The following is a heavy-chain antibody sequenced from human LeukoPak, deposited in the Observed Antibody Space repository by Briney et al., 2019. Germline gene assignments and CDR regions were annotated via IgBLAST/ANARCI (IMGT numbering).Heavy chain of an antibody. CDR2: INHSGST. CDR3: ARDVYDYVGGSYRWGWFDP. Sequence: SETLSLTCAVYGGSFSGYYWSWIRQPPGKGLEWIGEINHSGSTNYNPSLKSRLTILVDTSKNQFSLRLSSVTAADTAVYYCARDVYDYVGGSYRWGWFDPWGQGTLVTVSS. J-gene: IGHJ5*02. CDR1: GGSFSGYY. V-gene: IGHV4-34*01. D-gene: IGHD3-16*02.